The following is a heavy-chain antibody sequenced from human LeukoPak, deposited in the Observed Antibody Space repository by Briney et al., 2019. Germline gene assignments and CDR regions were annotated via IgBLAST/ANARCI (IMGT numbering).Heavy chain of an antibody. V-gene: IGHV4-39*07. J-gene: IGHJ4*02. CDR3: ATRRLGNDY. CDR1: GGSISSSSCY. D-gene: IGHD7-27*01. Sequence: SETLSLTCTVSGGSISSSSCYWGWIRQPPGKGLEWIGSIYYSGSTYYNPSLKSRVTISADTSKNQFSLKLYSVTAADTAVYYCATRRLGNDYWGQGTLVTVSS. CDR2: IYYSGST.